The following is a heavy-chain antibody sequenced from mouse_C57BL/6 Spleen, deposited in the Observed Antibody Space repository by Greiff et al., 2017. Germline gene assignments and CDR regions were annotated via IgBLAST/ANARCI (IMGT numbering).Heavy chain of an antibody. Sequence: QVQLQQPGAELVMPGASVKLSCKASGYTFTSYWMHWVKQRPGQGLEWIGEIDPSDSYTNYNQEFKGKSTLTVDKSSSTAYMQLSSLTSEDSAVYYCARWRDVGFDYWGQGTTLTVSS. J-gene: IGHJ2*01. CDR2: IDPSDSYT. D-gene: IGHD3-3*01. CDR1: GYTFTSYW. V-gene: IGHV1-69*01. CDR3: ARWRDVGFDY.